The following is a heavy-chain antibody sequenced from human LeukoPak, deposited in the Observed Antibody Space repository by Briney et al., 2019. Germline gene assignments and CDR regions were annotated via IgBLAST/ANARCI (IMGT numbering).Heavy chain of an antibody. CDR2: ISGSGGST. CDR1: GFTFTNYA. CDR3: ARDPRRVVPAAFFFDY. V-gene: IGHV3-23*01. D-gene: IGHD2-2*01. J-gene: IGHJ4*02. Sequence: GGSLRLACAASGFTFTNYAMSWVRQAPGKGLEWVSGISGSGGSTYYADSVKGRLTIARDNSKNTLYLQMNSLRAEDTAIYYCARDPRRVVPAAFFFDYWGQGTMVTVSS.